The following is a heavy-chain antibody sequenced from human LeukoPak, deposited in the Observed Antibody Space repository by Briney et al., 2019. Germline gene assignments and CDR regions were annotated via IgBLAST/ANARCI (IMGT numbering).Heavy chain of an antibody. J-gene: IGHJ6*02. CDR2: TYYRSKWYN. Sequence: SQTLSLTCAISGDSVSDNSAAWNWIRQSPLRGLEWLGRTYYRSKWYNDYAVSVKSRTTINPDTSKNQFSLQLNSVTPEDTAVYYCVRDRRVGATTGYYYYGMDVWGQGTTVTVSS. CDR3: VRDRRVGATTGYYYYGMDV. D-gene: IGHD1-26*01. CDR1: GDSVSDNSAA. V-gene: IGHV6-1*01.